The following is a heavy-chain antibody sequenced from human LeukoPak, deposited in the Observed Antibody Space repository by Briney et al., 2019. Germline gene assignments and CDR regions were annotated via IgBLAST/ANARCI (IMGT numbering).Heavy chain of an antibody. J-gene: IGHJ5*02. Sequence: SETLSLTCTVSGGSISSYYWSWIRQPAGKGLEWIGRIYTSGSTNYNPSLKSRVTMSVDTSKNQFSLKLSSVTAADTAVYYCARVRGYCSGGSCYEFDPWGQGTLVTVSS. CDR3: ARVRGYCSGGSCYEFDP. CDR1: GGSISSYY. D-gene: IGHD2-15*01. CDR2: IYTSGST. V-gene: IGHV4-4*07.